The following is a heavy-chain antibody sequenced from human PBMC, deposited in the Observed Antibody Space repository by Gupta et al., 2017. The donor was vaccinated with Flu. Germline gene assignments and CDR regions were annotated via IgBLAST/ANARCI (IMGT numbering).Heavy chain of an antibody. V-gene: IGHV3-30*18. CDR1: GFRFSIYG. J-gene: IGHJ6*02. Sequence: QEQVVESGGDVVQPGRSLRLSCAASGFRFSIYGLHWVRQAPGKGLGWVAVISHDGSDKNYADSVKGRFTITRDNSKSTLYLQMNSLRIEDTAVYYCAKDWKWNYNNYGMNVWGQGTTVTVSS. D-gene: IGHD5-24*01. CDR3: AKDWKWNYNNYGMNV. CDR2: ISHDGSDK.